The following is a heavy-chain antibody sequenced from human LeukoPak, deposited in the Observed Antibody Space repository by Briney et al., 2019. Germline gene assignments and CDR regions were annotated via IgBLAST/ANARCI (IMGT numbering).Heavy chain of an antibody. D-gene: IGHD6-13*01. CDR1: GGSISSSSYY. CDR2: IYYSGST. J-gene: IGHJ4*02. V-gene: IGHV4-39*01. CDR3: ARHSRPLFDY. Sequence: SETLSLTCTVSGGSISSSSYYWGWLRQPPGKGLEWIGSIYYSGSTYYNPSLKSRVTISVDTSKNQFSLKLSSVTAADTAVYYCARHSRPLFDYWGQGALVTVSS.